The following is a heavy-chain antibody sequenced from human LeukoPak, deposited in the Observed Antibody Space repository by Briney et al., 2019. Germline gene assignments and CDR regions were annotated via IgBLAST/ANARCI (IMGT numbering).Heavy chain of an antibody. V-gene: IGHV4-59*01. J-gene: IGHJ4*02. CDR1: GGSISSYY. D-gene: IGHD2-2*01. CDR2: IYYSGST. Sequence: SETLSLTCTVSGGSISSYYWSWIRQPPGKGLEWIGYIYYSGSTNYNPSLKSRVTISVDTSKNQFSLKLSSVTAADTAVYYCARPRHCSSTSCSSFGYWGQGTLVTVSS. CDR3: ARPRHCSSTSCSSFGY.